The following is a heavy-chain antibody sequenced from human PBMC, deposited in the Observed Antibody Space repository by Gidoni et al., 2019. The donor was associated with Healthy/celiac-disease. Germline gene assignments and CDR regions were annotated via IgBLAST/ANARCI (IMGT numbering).Heavy chain of an antibody. J-gene: IGHJ5*02. V-gene: IGHV1-69*01. CDR3: ARAITMVRGSSGYSNWFDP. Sequence: QVQLVQSGAEVKKPGSSVKVSCKASGGTFSSYAISWVRQAPGQGLAWMGGIIPIFGTANYAQKFQGRVTITADESTSTAYMELSSLRSEDTAVYYCARAITMVRGSSGYSNWFDPWGQGTLVTVSS. CDR1: GGTFSSYA. D-gene: IGHD3-10*01. CDR2: IIPIFGTA.